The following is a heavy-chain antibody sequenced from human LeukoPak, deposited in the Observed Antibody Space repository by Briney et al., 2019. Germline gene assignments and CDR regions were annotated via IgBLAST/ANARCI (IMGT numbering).Heavy chain of an antibody. D-gene: IGHD2-15*01. Sequence: GGSLRLSCAASGFTVSSNYMSWVRQAPGKGLEWVSVIYSGGSTYYADSVKGRFTISRHNSKNTLYLQMNSLRAEGTAVYYCARGYCSGGSCYSENWFDPWGQGTLVTVSS. V-gene: IGHV3-53*04. CDR2: IYSGGST. CDR3: ARGYCSGGSCYSENWFDP. J-gene: IGHJ5*02. CDR1: GFTVSSNY.